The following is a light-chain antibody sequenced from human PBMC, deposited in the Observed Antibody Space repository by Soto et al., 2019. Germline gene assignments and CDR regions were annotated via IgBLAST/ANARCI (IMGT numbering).Light chain of an antibody. Sequence: QSVLTQPPSASGTPGQRVKMSCCGSTSNIRRHTVNWSQQLPGAAPKLLIYSNVQRPSGVPDRFSGSKSGTSASLAISGLQSEDEGDYYCAAWDDNLNGVVFGGGTKLTVL. J-gene: IGLJ2*01. V-gene: IGLV1-44*01. CDR3: AAWDDNLNGVV. CDR1: TSNIRRHT. CDR2: SNV.